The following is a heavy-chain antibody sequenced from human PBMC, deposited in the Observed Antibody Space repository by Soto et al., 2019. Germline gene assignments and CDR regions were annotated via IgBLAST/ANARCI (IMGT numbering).Heavy chain of an antibody. CDR1: GGSISSYY. CDR3: ARGGAYDFWSGYPHYYYYGMDV. Sequence: SETLSLTCTVSGGSISSYYWSWIRQPPGKGLEWIGYIYYSGSTNYNPSLKSRVTISVDTSKNQFSLKLSSVTAADTAVYYCARGGAYDFWSGYPHYYYYGMDVWGQGTTVTVSS. CDR2: IYYSGST. J-gene: IGHJ6*02. D-gene: IGHD3-3*01. V-gene: IGHV4-59*01.